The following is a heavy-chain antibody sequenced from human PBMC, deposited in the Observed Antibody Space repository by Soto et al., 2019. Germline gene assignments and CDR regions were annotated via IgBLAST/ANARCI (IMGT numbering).Heavy chain of an antibody. CDR2: ISYDGSNK. CDR1: GFTFSSYG. Sequence: PWGSLRLSCAASGFTFSSYGMHWVRQAPGKGLEWVAVISYDGSNKYYADSVKGRFTISRDNSKNTLYLQMNSLRAEDTAVYYCAKDGDTGTTDYFDYWGQGTLVTVSS. J-gene: IGHJ4*02. V-gene: IGHV3-30*18. CDR3: AKDGDTGTTDYFDY. D-gene: IGHD1-1*01.